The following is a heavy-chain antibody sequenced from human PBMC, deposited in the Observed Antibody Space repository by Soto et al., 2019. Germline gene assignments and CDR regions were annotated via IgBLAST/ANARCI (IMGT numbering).Heavy chain of an antibody. CDR2: IYSGGST. V-gene: IGHV3-23*03. D-gene: IGHD3-22*01. Sequence: EVQLLESGGGLVQPGGSLRLSCAASGFTFSSYAMSWVRQAPGKGLEWVSVIYSGGSTYYADSVKGRFTISRDNSKNRLYLQMNSLRAEDTAVYYCARASTYYYDSSGYWGAFDIWGQGTMVTVSS. CDR1: GFTFSSYA. J-gene: IGHJ3*02. CDR3: ARASTYYYDSSGYWGAFDI.